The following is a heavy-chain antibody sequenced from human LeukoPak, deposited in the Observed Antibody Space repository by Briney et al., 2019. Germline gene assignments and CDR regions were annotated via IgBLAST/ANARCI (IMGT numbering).Heavy chain of an antibody. CDR2: INPNSGGT. Sequence: ASVKVSYKASGYTFTGYYMHWVRQAPGQGLEWMGWINPNSGGTNYAQKFQGRVTMTRDTSISTAYMELSRLRSDDTAVYYCARPLYYGSGSYGARGAFDIWGQGTMVTVSS. CDR3: ARPLYYGSGSYGARGAFDI. V-gene: IGHV1-2*02. CDR1: GYTFTGYY. J-gene: IGHJ3*02. D-gene: IGHD3-10*01.